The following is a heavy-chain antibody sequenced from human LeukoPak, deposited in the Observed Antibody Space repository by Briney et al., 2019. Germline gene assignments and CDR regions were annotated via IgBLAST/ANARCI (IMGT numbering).Heavy chain of an antibody. Sequence: GGSLRLSCAVSGITLSNYGMSWVRQAPGKGLEWVSSISSSSSYIYHADSVKGRFSISRDNSKNSLHLQMNSLRAEDTAVYYCARRVATANDAFDVWGQGTMVTVSS. D-gene: IGHD5-12*01. CDR2: ISSSSSYI. CDR3: ARRVATANDAFDV. CDR1: GITLSNYG. V-gene: IGHV3-21*01. J-gene: IGHJ3*01.